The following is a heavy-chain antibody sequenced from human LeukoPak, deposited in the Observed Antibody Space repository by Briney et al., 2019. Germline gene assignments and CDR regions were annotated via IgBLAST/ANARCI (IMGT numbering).Heavy chain of an antibody. CDR2: ISWNSGSI. V-gene: IGHV3-9*03. CDR1: GFTFDDYA. J-gene: IGHJ4*02. Sequence: GGSLRLSCAASGFTFDDYAMHWVRQAPGKGLEWVSGISWNSGSIGYADSVKGRFTISRDNAKNSLYLQMNSLRAEDMALYYCAKDKDSIYDSSPSGELDFWGQGTLVTVSS. CDR3: AKDKDSIYDSSPSGELDF. D-gene: IGHD3-22*01.